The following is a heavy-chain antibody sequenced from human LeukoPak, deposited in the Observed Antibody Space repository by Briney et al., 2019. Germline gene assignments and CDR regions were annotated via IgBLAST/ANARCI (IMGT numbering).Heavy chain of an antibody. CDR2: ISSSGSTI. CDR1: GFTFSSYE. CDR3: ARDVGFWSGIENWFDP. J-gene: IGHJ5*02. V-gene: IGHV3-48*03. Sequence: PGGSLRLSCAASGFTFSSYEMNWVRQAPGKGLEWVSYISSSGSTIYYPDSVKGLFTIPRDNANNSLYLQMNSLRAEDTAVYYCARDVGFWSGIENWFDPWGQGTLATVSS. D-gene: IGHD3-3*01.